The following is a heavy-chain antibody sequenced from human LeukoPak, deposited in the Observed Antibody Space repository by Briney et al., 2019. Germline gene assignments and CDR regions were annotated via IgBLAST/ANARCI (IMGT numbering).Heavy chain of an antibody. V-gene: IGHV3-48*03. CDR2: ISRSGSTI. CDR3: ARDKGEVVDR. Sequence: GGSLRLSCAASGFTFSNYEMNWVRQAPGKGLECVSYISRSGSTIYYPDSERCRFTISRDNAKNSLHLQMKSTRDEDTAVYYCARDKGEVVDRWGKGTLVAVSS. CDR1: GFTFSNYE. J-gene: IGHJ5*02. D-gene: IGHD2-15*01.